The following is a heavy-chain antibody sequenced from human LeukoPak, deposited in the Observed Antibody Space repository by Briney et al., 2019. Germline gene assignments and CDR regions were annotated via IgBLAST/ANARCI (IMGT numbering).Heavy chain of an antibody. CDR2: IWYDGSNK. D-gene: IGHD5-12*01. Sequence: GGSLRLSCAASGFTFSSYGMHRDRHAPGQGLEWVAVIWYDGSNKYYADSVKGRFTISRDNSKNTLYLQMNSLRAEDTAVYYCAREVNIVTKWGLAPDYWGQGTLVTVSS. CDR1: GFTFSSYG. V-gene: IGHV3-33*01. J-gene: IGHJ4*02. CDR3: AREVNIVTKWGLAPDY.